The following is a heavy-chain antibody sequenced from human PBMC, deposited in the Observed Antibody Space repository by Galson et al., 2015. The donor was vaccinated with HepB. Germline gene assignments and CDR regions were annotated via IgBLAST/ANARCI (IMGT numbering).Heavy chain of an antibody. Sequence: SLRLSCAASGFTFSSYWMSWVRQAPGKGLEWVANIKQDGSEKYYVDSVKGRFTISRDNAKNSLYLQMNSLRAEDTAVYYCARYFGVDDRDAFDIWGQGTMVTVSS. D-gene: IGHD3-3*01. CDR1: GFTFSSYW. J-gene: IGHJ3*02. CDR2: IKQDGSEK. V-gene: IGHV3-7*03. CDR3: ARYFGVDDRDAFDI.